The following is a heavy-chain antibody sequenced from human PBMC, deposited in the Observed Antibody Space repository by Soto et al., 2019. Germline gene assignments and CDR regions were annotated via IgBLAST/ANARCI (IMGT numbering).Heavy chain of an antibody. Sequence: QVTLKESGPVLVKPTETLTLTCTVSGFSLSNARMGVSWIRQPPGKALEWLAHIFSNDEKSYSTSLKSRLTSSKDTSKSQVVLTMTNMDPVDTATYYCARIPEAPIAAARSGGVDIWGQGTMVTVSS. D-gene: IGHD6-13*01. CDR2: IFSNDEK. J-gene: IGHJ3*02. CDR1: GFSLSNARMG. V-gene: IGHV2-26*01. CDR3: ARIPEAPIAAARSGGVDI.